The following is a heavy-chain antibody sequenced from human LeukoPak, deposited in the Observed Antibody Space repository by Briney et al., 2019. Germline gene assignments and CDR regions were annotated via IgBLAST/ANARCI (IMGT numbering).Heavy chain of an antibody. CDR2: IKTDGSEK. V-gene: IGHV3-7*05. CDR1: GFNLNRFW. CDR3: ARVVGGSGSYYYYYGMDV. J-gene: IGHJ6*02. Sequence: GGSLRLSCAASGFNLNRFWLSWVRQAPGKGPEWVASIKTDGSEKHYAGSVRGRFTISRDNAKNSLYLQMNSLRAEDTAVYYCARVVGGSGSYYYYYGMDVWGQGTTVTVSS. D-gene: IGHD3-10*01.